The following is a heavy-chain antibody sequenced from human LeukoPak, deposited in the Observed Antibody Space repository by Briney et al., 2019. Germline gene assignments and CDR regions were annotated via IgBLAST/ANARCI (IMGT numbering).Heavy chain of an antibody. CDR3: AGIPVFGVVLHQEPV. Sequence: SVKVSCTASGYTFTNYALNWVRQAPGQGLEWMGVFIPVLGTANSTQNFQDRVSITADISTHTVYMELSSLKSEDTAVYFCAGIPVFGVVLHQEPVWGKGTTVTVSS. V-gene: IGHV1-69*10. CDR1: GYTFTNYA. CDR2: FIPVLGTA. D-gene: IGHD3-3*01. J-gene: IGHJ6*04.